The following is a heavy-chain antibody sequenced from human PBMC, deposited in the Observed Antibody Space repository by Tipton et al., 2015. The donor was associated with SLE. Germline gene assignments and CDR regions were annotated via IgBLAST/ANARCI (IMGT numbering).Heavy chain of an antibody. V-gene: IGHV4-34*01. J-gene: IGHJ4*02. CDR1: GGSFSGYY. CDR3: ARDSRLTGDDFDY. D-gene: IGHD1-14*01. Sequence: LRLPCAVYGGSFSGYYWSWIRQPPGKGLEWIGEINHSGSTNYNPSLKSRVTISVDTSKNQFSLKLSSVTAADTAVYYCARDSRLTGDDFDYWGQGTLVTVSS. CDR2: INHSGST.